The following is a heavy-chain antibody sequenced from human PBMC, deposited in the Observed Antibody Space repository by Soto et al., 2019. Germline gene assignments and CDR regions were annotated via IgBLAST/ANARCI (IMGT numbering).Heavy chain of an antibody. CDR1: GGSIISGGSS. CDR3: ARGQLVAAQH. D-gene: IGHD2-15*01. Sequence: QLQLQESGSGLVKPSQTLSLTCAVSGGSIISGGSSWSWIRQPPGKGLEWIGYIYHSGSTYYNPSHRRRLKKAVDRSKNQFSLKLSSLTAADTAGYYWARGQLVAAQHWGQGTLVTVSS. V-gene: IGHV4-30-2*01. CDR2: IYHSGST. J-gene: IGHJ4*02.